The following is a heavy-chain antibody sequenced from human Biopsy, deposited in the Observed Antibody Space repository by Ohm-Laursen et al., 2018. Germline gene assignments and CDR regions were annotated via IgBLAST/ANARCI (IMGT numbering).Heavy chain of an antibody. J-gene: IGHJ6*02. Sequence: VASVKVSCKASGGTFTNYAINWVRQAPGHGLEWLGGIITISETAGYAERFQGRVTIPADGTTTTAHMDLSGLRSEATAVYYCGADPSSGFFENNDDFAMDVWGQGTTVIVSS. CDR3: GADPSSGFFENNDDFAMDV. D-gene: IGHD6-19*01. CDR2: IITISETA. V-gene: IGHV1-69*13. CDR1: GGTFTNYA.